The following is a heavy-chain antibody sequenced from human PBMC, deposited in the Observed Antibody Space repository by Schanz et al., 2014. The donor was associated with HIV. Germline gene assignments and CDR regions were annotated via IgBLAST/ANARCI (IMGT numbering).Heavy chain of an antibody. CDR1: GFTFSSYW. V-gene: IGHV3-74*02. CDR2: ISSDGSST. Sequence: EVQLLESGGGLVQPGGSLRLSCVASGFTFSSYWMHWVRQAPGKGLLWVSRISSDGSSTTYADSVKGRFTISRDNAKNTLYLQMNRLRTEDTALYYCAKGASPYHDSSGFYPDYWSQGTLVTVSS. CDR3: AKGASPYHDSSGFYPDY. J-gene: IGHJ4*02. D-gene: IGHD3-22*01.